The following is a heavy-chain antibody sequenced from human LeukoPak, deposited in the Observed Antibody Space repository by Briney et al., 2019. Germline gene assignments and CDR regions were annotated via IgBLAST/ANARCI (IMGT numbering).Heavy chain of an antibody. V-gene: IGHV4-61*08. Sequence: SETLSLTCTVSGGSVGSAGYYWSWIRQPPGGGLEWIVYIYYVRNTNYTPPLKSRVTTSLAPSKNQSSLLLTSVTAADTAVYYCARTQSQSGSYRYYFGYWGQGTLVTVSS. CDR2: IYYVRNT. CDR3: ARTQSQSGSYRYYFGY. D-gene: IGHD1-26*01. CDR1: GGSVGSAGYY. J-gene: IGHJ4*02.